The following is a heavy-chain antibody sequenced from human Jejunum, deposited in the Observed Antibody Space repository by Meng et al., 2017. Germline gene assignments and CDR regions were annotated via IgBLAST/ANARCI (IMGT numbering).Heavy chain of an antibody. CDR3: ARSGSGWTGGYYFDY. Sequence: ASVKVSCKASGYTFTGYYIHWVRQAPGQGLEWMGWINPNSGGTSSAQKFQGSVTMTRDTSISTTYMELIRLGSDDTAVYYCARSGSGWTGGYYFDYWGQGTLVTVSS. CDR2: INPNSGGT. V-gene: IGHV1-2*02. J-gene: IGHJ4*02. D-gene: IGHD6-19*01. CDR1: GYTFTGYY.